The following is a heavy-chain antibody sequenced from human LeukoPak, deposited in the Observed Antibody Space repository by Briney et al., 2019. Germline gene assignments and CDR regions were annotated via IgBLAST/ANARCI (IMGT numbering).Heavy chain of an antibody. J-gene: IGHJ6*02. V-gene: IGHV3-23*01. CDR2: ISGSGDST. CDR3: AKGIVSGYDTYYYYGMDV. CDR1: GFTFSSYA. D-gene: IGHD5-12*01. Sequence: GGSLRLSCAASGFTFSSYAMSWVRQAPGKGLEWVSAISGSGDSTYYADSVKGRFTISRDNSKNTLYLQMNSLRAEDTAVYYCAKGIVSGYDTYYYYGMDVWGQGTTVTVSS.